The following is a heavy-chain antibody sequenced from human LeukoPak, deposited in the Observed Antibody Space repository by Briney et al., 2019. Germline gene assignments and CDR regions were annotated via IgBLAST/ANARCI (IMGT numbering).Heavy chain of an antibody. CDR1: GFIFNNYA. J-gene: IGHJ4*02. Sequence: GGSLRLSRAGSGFIFNNYAMHWVRQPPGKGLEWVSGISWNSGSIDYADSVKGRFTISRDNAKNSLYLQMNSLRVEDTAFYYCAKDNRRHYTSGPNPDSLHWGQGALVTVSS. D-gene: IGHD6-19*01. CDR3: AKDNRRHYTSGPNPDSLH. V-gene: IGHV3-9*01. CDR2: ISWNSGSI.